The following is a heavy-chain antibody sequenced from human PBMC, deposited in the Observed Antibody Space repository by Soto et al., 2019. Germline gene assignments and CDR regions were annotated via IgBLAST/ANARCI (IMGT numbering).Heavy chain of an antibody. CDR1: GYTFTSYY. CDR2: INPSGYGT. CDR3: ARDGVVVPSALYYFDY. J-gene: IGHJ4*02. D-gene: IGHD2-2*01. V-gene: IGHV1-46*01. Sequence: ASVKVSCKASGYTFTSYYMHWVRQAPGQGLEWMGIINPSGYGTSYAQKFQGRVTMTRDTSTSTFYMELRSLRSDDTAVYFCARDGVVVPSALYYFDYWGQGTLVTVSS.